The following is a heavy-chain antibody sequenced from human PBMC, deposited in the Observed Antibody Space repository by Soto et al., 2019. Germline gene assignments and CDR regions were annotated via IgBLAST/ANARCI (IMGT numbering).Heavy chain of an antibody. CDR2: ISAYNGNT. V-gene: IGHV1-18*04. J-gene: IGHJ6*02. CDR3: ARDEDCSGGSCYSLGWYYEGMHV. CDR1: GYPFTSYG. D-gene: IGHD2-15*01. Sequence: ASVKVSCKASGYPFTSYGISWVRQAPGQGLEWMGWISAYNGNTNYAQKLQGRVTMTTDTSTSTANMELRSLRSDDTAVYYCARDEDCSGGSCYSLGWYYEGMHVWGQGTTVTVSS.